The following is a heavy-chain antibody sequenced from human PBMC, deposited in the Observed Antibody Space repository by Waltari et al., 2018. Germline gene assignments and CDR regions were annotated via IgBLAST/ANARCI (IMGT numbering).Heavy chain of an antibody. Sequence: QVQLVQSGAEVKKPGASVKVSCTASGYTFTAYYMHWGSQAPGQGLEWMGRINPNSGGTNYAQKFQGRVTMTRDTSISTAYMELSRLRSDDTAVYYCARKTTGNGYYGMDVWGQGTTVTVSS. CDR1: GYTFTAYY. J-gene: IGHJ6*02. V-gene: IGHV1-2*06. D-gene: IGHD4-17*01. CDR3: ARKTTGNGYYGMDV. CDR2: INPNSGGT.